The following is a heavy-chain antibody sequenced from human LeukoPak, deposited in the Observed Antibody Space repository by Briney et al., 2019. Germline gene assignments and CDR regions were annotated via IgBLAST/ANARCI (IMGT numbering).Heavy chain of an antibody. V-gene: IGHV4-38-2*02. Sequence: PSETLSLTCTVSGYSLTSGYYWGWIRQPPGKGLEWIGSIYYSGSTYYNPSLKSRVTISVDTSKNQFSLKLSSVTAADTAVYYCARLLPGSEAFDIWGQGTMVTVSS. J-gene: IGHJ3*02. D-gene: IGHD1-26*01. CDR2: IYYSGST. CDR3: ARLLPGSEAFDI. CDR1: GYSLTSGYY.